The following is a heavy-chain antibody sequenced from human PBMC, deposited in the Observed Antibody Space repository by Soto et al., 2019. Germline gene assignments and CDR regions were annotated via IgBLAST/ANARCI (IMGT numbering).Heavy chain of an antibody. J-gene: IGHJ4*02. CDR2: FYYSGTT. CDR3: ARREIQGPIDY. V-gene: IGHV4-28*01. Sequence: SETLSLTCAVSGYSISSTNWWAWIRQPPGKGLEWIGYFYYSGTTYYNPSLKSRVTMSVDTSKNQFSLKLTSVTAVDTAVYYFARREIQGPIDYWGQGTLVTVS. CDR1: GYSISSTNW. D-gene: IGHD1-26*01.